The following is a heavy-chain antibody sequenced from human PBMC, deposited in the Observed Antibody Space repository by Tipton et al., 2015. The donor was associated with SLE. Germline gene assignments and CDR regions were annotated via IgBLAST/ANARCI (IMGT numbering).Heavy chain of an antibody. J-gene: IGHJ5*02. Sequence: TLSLTCAVYGGSFSGYYWSWIRQPPGKGLEWVGEINHSGSTNYNPSLKSRATISVDTSKNQFSLKLSSVTAADTAVYYCARDYYDFWSGYNNWFDPWGQGTLVTVSS. CDR3: ARDYYDFWSGYNNWFDP. D-gene: IGHD3-3*01. CDR1: GGSFSGYY. V-gene: IGHV4-34*01. CDR2: INHSGST.